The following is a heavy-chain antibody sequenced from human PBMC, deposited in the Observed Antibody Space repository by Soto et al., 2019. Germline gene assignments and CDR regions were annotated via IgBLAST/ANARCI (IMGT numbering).Heavy chain of an antibody. Sequence: ETLSLTCAVSGTSISSYYWRWIRQPPGKGLEWIANIHYSGTTNYNPSLASRVTLSVDTSKNQFSLKMTSVTAADRAMYFCARYNSYAIDYWGRGTLVTVSS. V-gene: IGHV4-59*01. CDR3: ARYNSYAIDY. D-gene: IGHD2-8*01. CDR1: GTSISSYY. CDR2: IHYSGTT. J-gene: IGHJ4*02.